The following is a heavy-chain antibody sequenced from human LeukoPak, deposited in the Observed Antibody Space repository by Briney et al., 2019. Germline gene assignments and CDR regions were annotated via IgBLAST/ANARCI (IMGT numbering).Heavy chain of an antibody. CDR1: GGSISSYY. CDR3: ARDFGSSGYYPPDY. CDR2: IYYSGST. J-gene: IGHJ4*02. V-gene: IGHV4-59*01. D-gene: IGHD3-22*01. Sequence: SETLSLTCTVSGGSISSYYWSWIRQPPGKGLEWIGYIYYSGSTNYNPSLKSRVTISVDTSKNQFSLKLSSVTAADTAVYYCARDFGSSGYYPPDYWGQGTLVTVSS.